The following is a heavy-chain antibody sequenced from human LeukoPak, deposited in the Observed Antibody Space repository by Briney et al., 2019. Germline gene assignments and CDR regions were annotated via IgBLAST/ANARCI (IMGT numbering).Heavy chain of an antibody. CDR3: ARDWRESSGTFPNDAFDI. Sequence: PGGSLRLSCAASGFTFSDNYMSWIRQAPGKGLEWVSYISSSGSIYYADSVKGRFTISRDNAKNSLYLQMNSLRAEDPAVYYCARDWRESSGTFPNDAFDIWGQGTMVTVSS. CDR1: GFTFSDNY. CDR2: ISSSGSI. V-gene: IGHV3-11*04. J-gene: IGHJ3*02. D-gene: IGHD3-22*01.